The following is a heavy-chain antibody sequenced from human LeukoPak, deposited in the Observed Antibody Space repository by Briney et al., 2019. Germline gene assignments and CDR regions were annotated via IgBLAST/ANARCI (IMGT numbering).Heavy chain of an antibody. CDR3: ANGRLAAGLDYLDY. V-gene: IGHV3-23*01. Sequence: GGSLRLSCAASGFTFRSYAMSWVRQAPGKGLEWVSTISGSGANTYYADSVKGRFTISRDNSKNTLYLQMNSLRAEDTAVYYCANGRLAAGLDYLDYWGQGTLVTVSS. CDR2: ISGSGANT. D-gene: IGHD6-13*01. CDR1: GFTFRSYA. J-gene: IGHJ4*02.